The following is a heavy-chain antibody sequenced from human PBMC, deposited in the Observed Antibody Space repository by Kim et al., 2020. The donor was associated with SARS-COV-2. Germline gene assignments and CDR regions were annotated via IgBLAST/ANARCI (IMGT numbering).Heavy chain of an antibody. Sequence: ASVKVSCKASGYSFKTYGISWVRQAPGQGPEWMGWISGFNGNTNYAEKIKDRITLTTDADTSTAYMELMTLTSDDTALYFCARAGRYYYESGGSPAYYYGMDVWGQGTTV. CDR1: GYSFKTYG. CDR3: ARAGRYYYESGGSPAYYYGMDV. CDR2: ISGFNGNT. J-gene: IGHJ6*02. D-gene: IGHD3-22*01. V-gene: IGHV1-18*01.